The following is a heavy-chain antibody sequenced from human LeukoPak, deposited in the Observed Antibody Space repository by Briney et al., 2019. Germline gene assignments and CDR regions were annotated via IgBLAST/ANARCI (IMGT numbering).Heavy chain of an antibody. CDR2: MYTSGST. CDR3: ARYWSGYYTDYYYYMDV. CDR1: GGSISSGSYY. Sequence: SETLSLTCTVSGGSISSGSYYWSWIRQPAGKGLEWIGRMYTSGSTNYDPSLKSRVTISVDTSKNQFSLKLSSVTAADTAVYYCARYWSGYYTDYYYYMDVWGKGTTVTVSS. J-gene: IGHJ6*03. D-gene: IGHD3-3*01. V-gene: IGHV4-61*02.